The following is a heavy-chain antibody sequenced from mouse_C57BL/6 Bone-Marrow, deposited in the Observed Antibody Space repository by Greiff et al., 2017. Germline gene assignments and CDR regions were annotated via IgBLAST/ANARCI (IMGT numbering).Heavy chain of an antibody. D-gene: IGHD2-5*01. V-gene: IGHV1-69*01. CDR3: ALYSNYGAY. CDR2: IDPSDSYT. J-gene: IGHJ3*01. CDR1: GYTFTSYW. Sequence: QVQLQQPGAELVMPGASVKLSCKASGYTFTSYWMHWVKQRPGQGLEWIGEIDPSDSYTNYNQKFKGKSTLTVDKSSSTAYMQLSSLSSEDSAVYSCALYSNYGAYWGQGTLVTVSA.